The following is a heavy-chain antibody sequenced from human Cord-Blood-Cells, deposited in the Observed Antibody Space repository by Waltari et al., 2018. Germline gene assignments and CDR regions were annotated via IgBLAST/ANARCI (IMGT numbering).Heavy chain of an antibody. CDR1: GSTFSSHW. J-gene: IGHJ3*02. V-gene: IGHV3-7*01. D-gene: IGHD6-13*01. Sequence: VLLMESGGGLVQPGGSLRLSCAASGSTFSSHWMSWVRQAPGKGLEWVANIKQDGSEKYYVDSVKGRFTISRDNAKISLYLQMNSLRAEETAVYYCARSSYAFDIWGQGTMVTVSS. CDR2: IKQDGSEK. CDR3: ARSSYAFDI.